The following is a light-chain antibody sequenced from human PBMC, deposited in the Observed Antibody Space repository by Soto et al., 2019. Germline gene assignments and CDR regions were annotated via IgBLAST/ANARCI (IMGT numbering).Light chain of an antibody. CDR2: GAS. CDR1: QSVSIND. J-gene: IGKJ5*01. Sequence: EIVLTQSPGTLSLSPGERATLSCRASQSVSINDLAWYQQKPGQAPRLLIYGASIRATGIPDRFSGSGSGTDFTLTISSLEPEDSAVYYCQQRHMWPITFGQGTRLEIK. CDR3: QQRHMWPIT. V-gene: IGKV3D-20*02.